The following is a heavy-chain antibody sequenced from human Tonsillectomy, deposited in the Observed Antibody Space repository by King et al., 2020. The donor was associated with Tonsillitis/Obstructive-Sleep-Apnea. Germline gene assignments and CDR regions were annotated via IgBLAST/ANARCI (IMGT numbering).Heavy chain of an antibody. CDR1: GFTFSSDE. J-gene: IGHJ4*02. CDR2: ISGSSSTI. Sequence: VQLVQSGGGLVQPGGSLRLSCAASGFTFSSDEMNWVRQTPGRGLEWISYISGSSSTIYYADSVKGRFSISRDNARNSLYLQMNSLRDDDTAVYYCARNPPAGHYVDSWGQGTLVTVSS. CDR3: ARNPPAGHYVDS. V-gene: IGHV3-48*02. D-gene: IGHD2-2*01.